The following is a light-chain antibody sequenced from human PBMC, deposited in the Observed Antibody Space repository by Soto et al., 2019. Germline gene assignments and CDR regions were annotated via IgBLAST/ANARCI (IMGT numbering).Light chain of an antibody. CDR2: GAS. V-gene: IGKV3-15*01. J-gene: IGKJ4*01. CDR3: QQYNNWPLLT. CDR1: QSVSSN. Sequence: EIVMTQSPATLSVSPGERATLSCRASQSVSSNLAWYQQKPGQAPRLLIYGASTRATGIPARFSGSVSGTEFTLTIRSLQSEDFAVYYCQQYNNWPLLTFGGGTKVEIK.